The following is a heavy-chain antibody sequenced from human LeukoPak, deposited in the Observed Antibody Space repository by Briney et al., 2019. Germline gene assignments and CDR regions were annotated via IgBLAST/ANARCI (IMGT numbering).Heavy chain of an antibody. CDR1: GFSLRSYW. J-gene: IGHJ4*02. CDR2: IRSDGGST. V-gene: IGHV3-74*01. CDR3: AREPLHCVGDCFSLFDY. Sequence: GGSLRLSCAASGFSLRSYWMHWVRQVPGKGLVWVSRIRSDGGSTIYADSVHGRFTISRDNAKDTVYLQMNSLRAEDTAVYYCAREPLHCVGDCFSLFDYWGQGTLVTVSS. D-gene: IGHD2-21*02.